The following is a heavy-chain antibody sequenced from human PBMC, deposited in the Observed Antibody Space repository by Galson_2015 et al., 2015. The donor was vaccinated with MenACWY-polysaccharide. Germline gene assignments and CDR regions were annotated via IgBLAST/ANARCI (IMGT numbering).Heavy chain of an antibody. V-gene: IGHV3-11*01. CDR3: ARGHYGLDV. CDR1: GLSLGALY. Sequence: SLRLSCAASGLSLGALYMSWIRQAPGKGLEWLSYISKSGDSIYYGDSVKGRFAISRDNAKNSMYLQLNSLEVEDTAIYYCARGHYGLDVWGQGTTVTVSS. CDR2: ISKSGDSI. J-gene: IGHJ6*02.